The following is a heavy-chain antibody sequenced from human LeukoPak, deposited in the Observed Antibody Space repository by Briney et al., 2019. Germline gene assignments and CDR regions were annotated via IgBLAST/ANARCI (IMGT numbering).Heavy chain of an antibody. D-gene: IGHD3-22*01. Sequence: SVKVSCKASGGTFSSYAISWVRQAPGQGLEWMGGIIPTFGTANYAQKFQGRVTITADESTSTAYMELSSLRSEDTAVYYCALYSGANYYDSSGPQGFDPWGQGTLVTVSS. CDR2: IIPTFGTA. CDR3: ALYSGANYYDSSGPQGFDP. J-gene: IGHJ5*02. V-gene: IGHV1-69*13. CDR1: GGTFSSYA.